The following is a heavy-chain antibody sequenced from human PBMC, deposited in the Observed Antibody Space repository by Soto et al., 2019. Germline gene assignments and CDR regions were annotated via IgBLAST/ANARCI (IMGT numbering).Heavy chain of an antibody. Sequence: ASVKVSCKASGYTFTSYGISWVRQAPGQGLEWMGWISAYNGNTNYAQKLQGRVTMTTDTSTSTAYMELRSLRSDDTAVYYCARRTNGMVRGVNSYLDYWGQGTLVTVSS. CDR1: GYTFTSYG. CDR2: ISAYNGNT. CDR3: ARRTNGMVRGVNSYLDY. D-gene: IGHD3-10*01. J-gene: IGHJ4*02. V-gene: IGHV1-18*01.